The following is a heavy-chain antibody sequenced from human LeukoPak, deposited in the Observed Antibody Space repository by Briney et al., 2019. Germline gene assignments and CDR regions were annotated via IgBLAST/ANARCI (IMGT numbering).Heavy chain of an antibody. CDR1: GFPFSTYA. J-gene: IGHJ6*02. Sequence: GGSLRLSCADSGFPFSTYAMTWVRQAPGKGLEWVAEISGSSDGSTYYADSVKGRFTISRDNSKKTLYLQMNSLRAEDTAVYYCAKATNPYFYYGMDVWGQGTTVRLL. CDR3: AKATNPYFYYGMDV. V-gene: IGHV3-23*01. CDR2: ISGSSDGST.